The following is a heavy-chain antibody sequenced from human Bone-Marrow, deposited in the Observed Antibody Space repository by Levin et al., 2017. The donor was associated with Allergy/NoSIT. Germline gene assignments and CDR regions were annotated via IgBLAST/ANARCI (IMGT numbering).Heavy chain of an antibody. CDR3: ARDEGLGLEISS. D-gene: IGHD5-24*01. Sequence: SVKVSCKDSGGTFKSYTFSWVRLAPGQGLEWMGGIIPMFGATNYAEKFRGRVTITADDSTMTVYMEVNSLRVEDTAVYYCARDEGLGLEISSWGQGTRVTVPS. CDR1: GGTFKSYT. V-gene: IGHV1-69*13. J-gene: IGHJ4*02. CDR2: IIPMFGAT.